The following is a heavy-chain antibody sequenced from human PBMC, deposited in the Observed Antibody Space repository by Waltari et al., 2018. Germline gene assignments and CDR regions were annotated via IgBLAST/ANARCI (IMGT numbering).Heavy chain of an antibody. J-gene: IGHJ4*02. D-gene: IGHD4-17*01. V-gene: IGHV3-23*01. CDR1: GFTFRSYA. CDR3: ASSLYGDYTQIWGRVFDY. Sequence: VQLLESGGGLVQSGGSLRLSCAASGFTFRSYAMNWVRQAPGKGGEWVAVISGSGGITDYADAVKGRFTISRDNSKNTLYLQMNNLRVEDTAVYYCASSLYGDYTQIWGRVFDYWGQGTLVTVSS. CDR2: ISGSGGIT.